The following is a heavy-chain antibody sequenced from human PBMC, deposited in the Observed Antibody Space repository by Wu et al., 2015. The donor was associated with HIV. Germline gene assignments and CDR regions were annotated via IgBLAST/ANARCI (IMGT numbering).Heavy chain of an antibody. CDR2: IIPIFGTA. CDR1: GGTFSSYA. CDR3: ARDQEFRRELLPQTNYYYYGMDV. J-gene: IGHJ6*02. Sequence: QVQLVQSGAEVKKPGSSVKVSCKASGGTFSSYAISWVRQAPGQGLEWMGGIIPIFGTANYAQKFQGRVTITTDESTSTAYMELSSLRSEDTAVYYCARDQEFRRELLPQTNYYYYGMDVWGQGTTVTVSS. V-gene: IGHV1-69*05. D-gene: IGHD1-26*01.